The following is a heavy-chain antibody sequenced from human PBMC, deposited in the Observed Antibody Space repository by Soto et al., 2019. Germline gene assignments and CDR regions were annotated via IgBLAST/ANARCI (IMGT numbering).Heavy chain of an antibody. CDR1: GDSISNYY. V-gene: IGHV4-59*08. J-gene: IGHJ2*01. CDR3: ARQSIPTLVEGGYF. CDR2: MYHSGDT. Sequence: SETLSLTCSVSGDSISNYYWSWIRQPPGKGLEWIGNMYHSGDTEYNPALKSRVTIFVDTSKNQFSLRLSSVTAADTAVYYCARQSIPTLVEGGYF. D-gene: IGHD2-8*02.